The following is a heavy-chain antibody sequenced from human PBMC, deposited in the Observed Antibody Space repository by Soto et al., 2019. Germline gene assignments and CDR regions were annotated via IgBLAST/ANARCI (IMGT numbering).Heavy chain of an antibody. CDR3: ARVPESIAAAGTPFDY. CDR2: IIPIFGTA. CDR1: GGTFSSYA. V-gene: IGHV1-69*01. J-gene: IGHJ4*02. Sequence: QVQLVQSGAEVKKPGSSVKVSCKASGGTFSSYAISCVRQAPGQGLEWMGGIIPIFGTANYAQKFQGRVTINADESTSTAYMELSSLRSEDTAVYYCARVPESIAAAGTPFDYWGQGTLVTVSS. D-gene: IGHD6-13*01.